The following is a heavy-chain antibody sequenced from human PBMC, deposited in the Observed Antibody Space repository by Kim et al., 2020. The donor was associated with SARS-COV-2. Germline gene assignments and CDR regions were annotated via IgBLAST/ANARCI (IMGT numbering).Heavy chain of an antibody. CDR1: GFTFGDYA. Sequence: GGSLRLSCAASGFTFGDYAMHWVRQAPGKGLEWVSGISWNSGSIGYADSVKGRFTISRDNAKNSLYLQMNSLRAEDTALYYCAKDFRFRSVGATSFDYWGQGTLVTVSS. CDR2: ISWNSGSI. D-gene: IGHD1-26*01. J-gene: IGHJ4*02. V-gene: IGHV3-9*01. CDR3: AKDFRFRSVGATSFDY.